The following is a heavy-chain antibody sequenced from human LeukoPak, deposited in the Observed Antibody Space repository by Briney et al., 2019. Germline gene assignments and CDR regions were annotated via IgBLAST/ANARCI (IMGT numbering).Heavy chain of an antibody. CDR1: GYSFTSYW. J-gene: IGHJ4*02. V-gene: IGHV5-51*01. CDR2: IYPGDSDT. Sequence: GESLKISCKGSGYSFTSYWIGWVRQMPVKGLEWMGIIYPGDSDTRYSPSFQGQVTISADKSISTAYLQWSSLKASDTAMYYCARLRDYYDSSGYSLFDYWGQGTLVTVSS. CDR3: ARLRDYYDSSGYSLFDY. D-gene: IGHD3-22*01.